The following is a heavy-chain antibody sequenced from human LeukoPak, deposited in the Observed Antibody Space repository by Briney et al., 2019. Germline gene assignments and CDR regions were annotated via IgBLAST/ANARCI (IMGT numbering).Heavy chain of an antibody. D-gene: IGHD6-19*01. CDR3: AKHDGAAVAGIFDY. V-gene: IGHV3-23*01. CDR1: GFTFSSDA. J-gene: IGHJ4*02. CDR2: ISGSGGST. Sequence: GGSLRLSCAASGFTFSSDAMSWVRQAPGKGLEWVSAISGSGGSTYYADSVKGRFTISRDNSKNTLYLQMNSLRAEDTAVYYCAKHDGAAVAGIFDYWGQGTLVTVSS.